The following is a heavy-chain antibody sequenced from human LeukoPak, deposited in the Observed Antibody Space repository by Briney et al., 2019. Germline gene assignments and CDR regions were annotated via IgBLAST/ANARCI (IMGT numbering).Heavy chain of an antibody. J-gene: IGHJ4*02. CDR3: VTEVSGSFPT. Sequence: GGSLRLPCAASGFTFDDYGMHWVRQAPGKGLEWVSGISWNSGSIGYADSVKGRFTISRDNAKNSLYMQMNSLKSEDTAVYYCVTEVSGSFPTWGQGTLVTVSS. CDR2: ISWNSGSI. V-gene: IGHV3-9*01. CDR1: GFTFDDYG. D-gene: IGHD1-26*01.